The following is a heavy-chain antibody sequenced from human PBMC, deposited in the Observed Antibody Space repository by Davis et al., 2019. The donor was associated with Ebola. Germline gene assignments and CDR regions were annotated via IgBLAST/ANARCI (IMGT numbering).Heavy chain of an antibody. J-gene: IGHJ4*02. D-gene: IGHD5-18*01. CDR1: GFTFSNYV. V-gene: IGHV3-30-3*01. Sequence: GESLNISCAASGFTFSNYVIHWVRQAPGKGLEWVAVTSFDGSNKPYADSVKGRFSISRDTSKNTLYLQMSRLKIEDTAVYYCARGTALGYWGQGTLVTVSS. CDR2: TSFDGSNK. CDR3: ARGTALGY.